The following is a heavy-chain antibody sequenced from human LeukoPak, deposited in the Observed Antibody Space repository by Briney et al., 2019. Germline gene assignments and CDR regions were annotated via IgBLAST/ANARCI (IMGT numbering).Heavy chain of an antibody. J-gene: IGHJ4*02. CDR1: GGSISSGNYF. CDR2: IHYSGIT. D-gene: IGHD2/OR15-2a*01. V-gene: IGHV4-31*03. CDR3: AGKPNALYYFDK. Sequence: SQTLSLTCSVSGGSISSGNYFWTWIRHHPGKGLEWIGYIHYSGITYYNPSLKSRASMSVDTPKHQFSLNLNSVTAADTAVYYCAGKPNALYYFDKWGQGSLVTVSS.